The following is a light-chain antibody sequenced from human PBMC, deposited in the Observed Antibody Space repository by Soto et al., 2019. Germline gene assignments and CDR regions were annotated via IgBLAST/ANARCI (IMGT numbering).Light chain of an antibody. Sequence: DLQMTQSPSSLSASVGDRVTITCQASQDISNYLNWYQQKPGKAPKLLIYDASKLETGVPSRFSGTGSGTDFSFTISSLQPEDIATYYCQHYDNFPRMYTFGQGTKLEIK. V-gene: IGKV1-33*01. CDR2: DAS. CDR1: QDISNY. J-gene: IGKJ2*01. CDR3: QHYDNFPRMYT.